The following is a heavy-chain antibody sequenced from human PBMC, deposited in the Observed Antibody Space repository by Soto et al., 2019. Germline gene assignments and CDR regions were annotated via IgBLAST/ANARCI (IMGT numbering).Heavy chain of an antibody. CDR3: ARVGSYHSTAFDI. CDR1: GESISGTIYY. D-gene: IGHD3-10*01. J-gene: IGHJ3*02. CDR2: IYYSGST. Sequence: SETLSLTCIVSGESISGTIYYWGWIRQPPGKGLEWIGSIYYSGSTYYNPSLKSRVTISVDTSKNQFSLKLSSVTAADTAVYYCARVGSYHSTAFDIWGQGTMVTVSS. V-gene: IGHV4-39*07.